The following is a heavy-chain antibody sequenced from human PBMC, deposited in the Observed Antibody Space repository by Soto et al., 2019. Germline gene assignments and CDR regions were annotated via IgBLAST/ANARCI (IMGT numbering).Heavy chain of an antibody. V-gene: IGHV1-46*03. CDR3: ARERDAYGSVSYPDP. J-gene: IGHJ5*02. CDR1: GYTFTSYY. CDR2: INPSGGST. D-gene: IGHD3-10*01. Sequence: GASVKVSFKASGYTFTSYYMHWVRQAPGKGLGWMGIINPSGGSTSYARKFQGRVTMTRDTSTSTVYMELSSLRSEDTAVYYCARERDAYGSVSYPDPWGQGTLVTVSS.